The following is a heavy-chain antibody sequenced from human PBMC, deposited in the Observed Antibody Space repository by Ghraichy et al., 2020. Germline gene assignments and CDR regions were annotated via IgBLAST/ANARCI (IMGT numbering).Heavy chain of an antibody. V-gene: IGHV3-21*01. J-gene: IGHJ6*02. D-gene: IGHD2-8*01. CDR1: GFTFSSYS. CDR2: ISSSSSYI. CDR3: ARPSALIHVRDGMDV. Sequence: GESLNISCAASGFTFSSYSMNWVRQAPGKGLEWVSCISSSSSYIYYADSVKGRFTISRDNAKNSLYLQMNSLRAEDTAVYYCARPSALIHVRDGMDVWGQGTTVTVSS.